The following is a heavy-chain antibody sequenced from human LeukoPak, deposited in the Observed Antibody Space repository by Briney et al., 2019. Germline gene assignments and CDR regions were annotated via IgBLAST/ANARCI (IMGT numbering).Heavy chain of an antibody. CDR3: ARGYCTSTNCNNWFDP. D-gene: IGHD2-2*01. J-gene: IGHJ5*02. CDR1: GFTFSSYS. V-gene: IGHV3-21*04. Sequence: GGSLRLSCAASGFTFSSYSMNWVRQAPGKGLEWVSSITRSNYIYYADSVKGRFTISRDNAKNSLYLQMNSLRADDAAIYYCARGYCTSTNCNNWFDPWGQGALVTVSS. CDR2: ITRSNYI.